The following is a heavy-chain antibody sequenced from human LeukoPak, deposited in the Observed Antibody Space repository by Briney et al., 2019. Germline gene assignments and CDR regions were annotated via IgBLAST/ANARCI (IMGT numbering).Heavy chain of an antibody. CDR1: GGSISSSSYY. CDR3: ATSPPLRLLEGLSPPARDY. J-gene: IGHJ4*02. D-gene: IGHD3-3*01. CDR2: INHSGST. Sequence: SETLSPTCTVSGGSISSSSYYWGWIRQPPGKGLEWIGEINHSGSTNYNPSLKSRVTISVDTSKNQFSLKLSSVTAADTAVYYCATSPPLRLLEGLSPPARDYWGQGTLVTVSS. V-gene: IGHV4-39*07.